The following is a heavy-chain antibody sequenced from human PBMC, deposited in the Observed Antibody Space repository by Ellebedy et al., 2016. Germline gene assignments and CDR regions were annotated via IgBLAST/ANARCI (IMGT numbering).Heavy chain of an antibody. D-gene: IGHD3-3*01. CDR2: IVFSGTAT. Sequence: GESLKISXAASGVTFNIAGMTWARQAPGKGLEWVATIVFSGTATYYSDSVKGRFIISRDNAKNSLFLQMNSLRVEDTAVYYCARDGSEWSRDYWGQGTLVTVSS. CDR3: ARDGSEWSRDY. J-gene: IGHJ4*02. CDR1: GVTFNIAG. V-gene: IGHV3-21*01.